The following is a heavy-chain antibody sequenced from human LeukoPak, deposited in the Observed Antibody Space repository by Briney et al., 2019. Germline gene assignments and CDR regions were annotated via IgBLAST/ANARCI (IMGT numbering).Heavy chain of an antibody. CDR1: GGSISSYY. J-gene: IGHJ1*01. D-gene: IGHD5-18*01. CDR3: ARSGYSYGYGYFQH. CDR2: IYYSGST. Sequence: PSETLSLTCTVSGGSISSYYWSWIRQPPGKGLEWIGYIYYSGSTNYNPSLKSRVTISVDTSKNQFSLKLSSVADADMAVYYCARSGYSYGYGYFQHWGQGTLVTVSS. V-gene: IGHV4-59*01.